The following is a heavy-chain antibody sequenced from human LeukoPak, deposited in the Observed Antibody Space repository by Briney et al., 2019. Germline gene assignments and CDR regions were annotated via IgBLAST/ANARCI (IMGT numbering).Heavy chain of an antibody. CDR3: ARGSCEYFYYYYYYMDV. V-gene: IGHV1-69*06. CDR2: IIPIFGTA. Sequence: GASVKVSCKACGGTFSSYAISWVRQAPGQGLEWMGGIIPIFGTANYAQKFQGRVTITADKSTSTAYMELSSLRSEDTAVYYCARGSCEYFYYYYYYMDVWGKGTTVTVSS. CDR1: GGTFSSYA. D-gene: IGHD6-13*01. J-gene: IGHJ6*03.